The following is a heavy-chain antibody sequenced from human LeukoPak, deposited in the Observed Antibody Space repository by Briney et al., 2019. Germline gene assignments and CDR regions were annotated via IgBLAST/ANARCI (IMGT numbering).Heavy chain of an antibody. CDR2: IYTSGST. CDR3: ARESSYDFWSGYYNFDY. CDR1: GGSISSGSYY. Sequence: SETLSLTCTVSGGSISSGSYYWSWIRQPAGKGLEWIGRIYTSGSTNYNPSLKSRVTISVDTSKNQFSLKLSSVTAAVTAVHYCARESSYDFWSGYYNFDYWGQGTLVTVSS. D-gene: IGHD3-3*01. V-gene: IGHV4-61*02. J-gene: IGHJ4*02.